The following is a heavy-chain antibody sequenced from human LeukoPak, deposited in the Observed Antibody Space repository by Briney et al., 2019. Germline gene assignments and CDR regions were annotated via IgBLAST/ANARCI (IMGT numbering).Heavy chain of an antibody. CDR3: ARETSGWYVYYFDY. Sequence: NASETLSLTCAVYGGSFSDYYWSWIRQPPGKGLEWIGEINHSGSTNYNPSLKSRVTISVDTSKNQFSLKLSSVTAADTAVYYCARETSGWYVYYFDYWGQGTLVTVSS. CDR1: GGSFSDYY. J-gene: IGHJ4*02. V-gene: IGHV4-34*01. CDR2: INHSGST. D-gene: IGHD6-19*01.